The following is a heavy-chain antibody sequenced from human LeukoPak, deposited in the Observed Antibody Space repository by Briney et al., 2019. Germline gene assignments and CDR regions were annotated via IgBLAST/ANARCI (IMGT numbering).Heavy chain of an antibody. J-gene: IGHJ4*02. D-gene: IGHD6-13*01. CDR3: AKSRGYSSSWYGVDY. CDR1: GFNFRDYY. Sequence: GGSLRLSCAASGFNFRDYYMSWIRQAPGKGLEWVSYITSSSSYYAASVKGRFTISRDNAKNSLYLQMNSLRAEDTAVYYCAKSRGYSSSWYGVDYWGQGTLVTVSS. V-gene: IGHV3-11*06. CDR2: ITSSSS.